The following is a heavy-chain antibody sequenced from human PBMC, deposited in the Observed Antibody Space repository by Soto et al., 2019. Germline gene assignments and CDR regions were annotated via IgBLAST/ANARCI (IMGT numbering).Heavy chain of an antibody. J-gene: IGHJ4*02. CDR3: ARDPTGIRDALDGFDY. D-gene: IGHD3-10*01. V-gene: IGHV1-18*01. CDR2: ISDYNGNT. Sequence: ASVKVSCKASGYTFTSYGISWVRQAPGQGLEWMGWISDYNGNTNYAQKLQGRVTMTTDTSTSTAYMELRSLRSDDTAVYYCARDPTGIRDALDGFDYWGQGTLVTVSS. CDR1: GYTFTSYG.